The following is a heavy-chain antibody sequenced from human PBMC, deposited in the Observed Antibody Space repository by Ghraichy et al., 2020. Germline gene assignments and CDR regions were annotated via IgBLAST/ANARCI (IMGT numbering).Heavy chain of an antibody. Sequence: ASVKVSCKASGYTFTSYGISWVRQAPGQGLEWMGWISAYNGNTNYAQKLQGRVTMTTDTSTSTAYMELRSLRSDDTAVYYCARRGRGYSSGWYDWDAFDIWGQGTMVTVSS. CDR3: ARRGRGYSSGWYDWDAFDI. CDR1: GYTFTSYG. J-gene: IGHJ3*02. V-gene: IGHV1-18*01. D-gene: IGHD6-19*01. CDR2: ISAYNGNT.